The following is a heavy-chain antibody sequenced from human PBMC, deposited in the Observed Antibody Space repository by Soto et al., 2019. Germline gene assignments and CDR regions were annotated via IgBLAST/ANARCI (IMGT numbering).Heavy chain of an antibody. D-gene: IGHD1-26*01. CDR3: AKDVVVGATTGLGDYYYYYGMDV. CDR1: GFTFSSYG. V-gene: IGHV3-30*18. J-gene: IGHJ6*02. CDR2: ISYDGSNK. Sequence: QSGGSLRLSCAASGFTFSSYGMHWVRQAPGKGLKWVAVISYDGSNKYYADSAKGRFTISRDNSKNTLYLQMNSLRAEDTAVYYCAKDVVVGATTGLGDYYYYYGMDVWGQGTTVTVSS.